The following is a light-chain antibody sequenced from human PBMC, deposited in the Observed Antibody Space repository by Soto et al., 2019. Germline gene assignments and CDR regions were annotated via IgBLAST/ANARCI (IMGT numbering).Light chain of an antibody. CDR2: DVS. V-gene: IGLV2-14*01. CDR1: SSDVGGYNY. CDR3: SSYTSSSTS. Sequence: ALTQPASVSGSPGQSITISYTGTSSDVGGYNYVSWYQQHPGKAPKLMIYDVSNRPSGVSNRFSGSKSGNTASLTISGLQAEDEADYYCSSYTSSSTSFGTGTKVTVL. J-gene: IGLJ1*01.